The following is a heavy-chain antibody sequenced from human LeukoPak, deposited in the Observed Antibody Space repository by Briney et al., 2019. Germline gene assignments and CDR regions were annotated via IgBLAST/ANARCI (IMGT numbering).Heavy chain of an antibody. J-gene: IGHJ4*02. CDR3: AREPMGIAVAGSGYFDY. CDR1: GYTFTSYY. V-gene: IGHV1-46*01. CDR2: INPSGGST. D-gene: IGHD6-19*01. Sequence: ASVKVSCKASGYTFTSYYMHWVRQAPGQGLEWMGIINPSGGSTSYAQKFQGRVTMTRDTSMSTVYMELSSLRSEDTAVYYCAREPMGIAVAGSGYFDYWGQGTLVTVSS.